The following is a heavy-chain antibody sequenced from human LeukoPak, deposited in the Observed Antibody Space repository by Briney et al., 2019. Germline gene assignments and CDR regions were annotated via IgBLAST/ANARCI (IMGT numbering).Heavy chain of an antibody. CDR3: ARVRSSSRTIYYYYYMDV. V-gene: IGHV4-4*07. D-gene: IGHD6-13*01. CDR1: GGSISSYY. CDR2: IYTSGST. Sequence: PSETLSLTCTVSGGSISSYYWSWIRQPAGKGLEWIGRIYTSGSTTYNPSLKSRVTMSVDTSKNQFSLKLSSVTAADTAVYYCARVRSSSRTIYYYYYMDVWGKGTTVTVSS. J-gene: IGHJ6*03.